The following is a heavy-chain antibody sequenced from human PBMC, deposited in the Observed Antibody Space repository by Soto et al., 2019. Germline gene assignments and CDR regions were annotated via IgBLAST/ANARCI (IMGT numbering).Heavy chain of an antibody. CDR1: GFTFSTYA. CDR3: AKEGGSIGGWFGRKFDS. J-gene: IGHJ4*02. V-gene: IGHV3-23*01. CDR2: SSGGGGTT. Sequence: GGSLRLSCPASGFTFSTYAMSWVRQAPGKGLEWVSGSSGGGGTTHYAESVKGRFIIARDNSKSTVYLQMNSLRADDTAVYYCAKEGGSIGGWFGRKFDSWGQGTQVTVSS. D-gene: IGHD3-16*01.